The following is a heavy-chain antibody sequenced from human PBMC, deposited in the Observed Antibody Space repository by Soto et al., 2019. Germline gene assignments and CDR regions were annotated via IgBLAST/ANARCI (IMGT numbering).Heavy chain of an antibody. J-gene: IGHJ4*02. V-gene: IGHV3-23*01. CDR3: AKRRGEGYFDK. D-gene: IGHD3-16*01. Sequence: GGSLRLSCAASGIAFSNYVMSWVRQAPGGGLEWVSAISGNGVDTYYADSAKGRFTISRDNSKNTLYLQIDSLRLEDTAVSYCAKRRGEGYFDKWGQGTLVTVSS. CDR2: ISGNGVDT. CDR1: GIAFSNYV.